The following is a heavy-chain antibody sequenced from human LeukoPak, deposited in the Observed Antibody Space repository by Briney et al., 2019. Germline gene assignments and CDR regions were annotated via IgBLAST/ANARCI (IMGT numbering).Heavy chain of an antibody. CDR2: IWYGGTNE. CDR3: ATVPEGDRDY. Sequence: GGSLRLSCAVSGFTFSDHYMDWVRQAPGKGLEWVAVIWYGGTNEYYADSVKGRFTFSRDKSKNTLYLHMNSLRVEDSAVYYCATVPEGDRDYWGQGTLVTVSS. D-gene: IGHD2-21*02. J-gene: IGHJ4*02. V-gene: IGHV3-33*08. CDR1: GFTFSDHY.